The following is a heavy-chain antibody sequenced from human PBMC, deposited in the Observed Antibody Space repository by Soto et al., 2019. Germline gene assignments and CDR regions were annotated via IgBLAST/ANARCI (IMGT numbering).Heavy chain of an antibody. D-gene: IGHD6-19*01. CDR3: ARSAGWYAVHS. J-gene: IGHJ4*02. Sequence: QVQLQESGPGLVKPSGTLSLTCAVSGDSVSSPYYWCWVRQPPGKGLEWIGEVFHTGTTSYNPSLRSRVTISMDKSNTPFSLDLSYVTAADTAVSYCARSAGWYAVHSWGPGTLVIVSS. CDR2: VFHTGTT. CDR1: GDSVSSPYY. V-gene: IGHV4-4*02.